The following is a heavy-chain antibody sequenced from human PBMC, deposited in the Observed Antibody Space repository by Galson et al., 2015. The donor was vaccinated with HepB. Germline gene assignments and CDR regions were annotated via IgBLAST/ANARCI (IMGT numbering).Heavy chain of an antibody. Sequence: SVKVSCKASGYTFTNYAINWVRQAPGQGLEWMGWINSNSGNPTYAQGFTGRFVFSLDTSVNTAYLQISSLKTEDTAVYYCARGRMRLVYVDWLSGKGFDHWGQGTLVTASS. CDR3: ARGRMRLVYVDWLSGKGFDH. CDR2: INSNSGNP. CDR1: GYTFTNYA. V-gene: IGHV7-4-1*02. J-gene: IGHJ4*02. D-gene: IGHD3-9*01.